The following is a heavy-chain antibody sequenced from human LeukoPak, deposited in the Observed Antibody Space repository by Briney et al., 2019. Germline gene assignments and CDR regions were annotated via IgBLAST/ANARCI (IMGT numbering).Heavy chain of an antibody. V-gene: IGHV4-59*05. CDR1: GFTFSSYSMN. CDR2: MYYSGSG. J-gene: IGHJ6*03. CDR3: ATLTYYYSYLAV. Sequence: PGGSLRLSCAASGFTFSSYSMNWVRQAPGKGLEWIGSMYYSGSGSYSPSLKSRVTISLDTSNNRFSLKLNSVTAADTAVYYCATLTYYYSYLAVWGKGTTVTVSS.